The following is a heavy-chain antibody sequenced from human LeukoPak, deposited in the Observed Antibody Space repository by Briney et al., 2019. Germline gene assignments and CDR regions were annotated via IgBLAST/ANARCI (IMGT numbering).Heavy chain of an antibody. Sequence: PGGSLRLSCAASGFTFSSFALSWVRQAPGKGLKWISGISGSGGRTDYADSVKGRFTISRDNSKNTLYLQMSSLRADDTALYYCAKSPPRCSGGSCYGYWGQGTLVTVSS. V-gene: IGHV3-23*01. D-gene: IGHD2-15*01. CDR2: ISGSGGRT. CDR1: GFTFSSFA. J-gene: IGHJ4*02. CDR3: AKSPPRCSGGSCYGY.